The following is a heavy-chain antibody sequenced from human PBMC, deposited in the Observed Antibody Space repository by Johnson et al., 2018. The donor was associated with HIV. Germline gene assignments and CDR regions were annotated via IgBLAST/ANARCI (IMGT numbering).Heavy chain of an antibody. CDR2: ISWNSAAI. J-gene: IGHJ3*02. Sequence: VQLVESGGGLGQSGRSLRLSCAASGFKFEDYAMHWVRQLPGKGLEWVSGISWNSAAIGHADSLKGRFTISRDNAKNSLYLQMNSLRAEDTALYYCARGVRDSSGYPFAFDIWGQGTMVSVSS. V-gene: IGHV3-9*01. D-gene: IGHD3-22*01. CDR1: GFKFEDYA. CDR3: ARGVRDSSGYPFAFDI.